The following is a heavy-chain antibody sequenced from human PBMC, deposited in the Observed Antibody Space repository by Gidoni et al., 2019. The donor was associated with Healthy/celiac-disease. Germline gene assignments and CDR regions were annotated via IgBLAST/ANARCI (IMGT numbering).Heavy chain of an antibody. D-gene: IGHD6-6*01. CDR2: IYTSGST. J-gene: IGHJ4*02. V-gene: IGHV4-61*02. CDR1: GGSISSGSYY. Sequence: QVQLQESGPGLVKPSQTLSLTCTVSGGSISSGSYYCRWIRQPAGKGLEWIGRIYTSGSTNYNPSLKSRVTISVDTSKNQFSLKLSSVTAADTAVYYCARQIAARSGHFDYWGQGTLVTVSS. CDR3: ARQIAARSGHFDY.